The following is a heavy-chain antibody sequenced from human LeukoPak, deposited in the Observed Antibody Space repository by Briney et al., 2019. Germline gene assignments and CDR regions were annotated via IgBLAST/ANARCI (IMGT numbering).Heavy chain of an antibody. V-gene: IGHV3-23*01. CDR2: ISGSGGST. J-gene: IGHJ4*02. CDR1: GFTFSSYA. D-gene: IGHD2-15*01. Sequence: GGSLRLSCAASGFTFSSYAMSWVRQAPGKGLEWVSAISGSGGSTYYADSVKGRFTISRDNSKNTLYLQMNSLRAEDTAVYYCAKTMLSYCSRGSCYSRFDYWGQGTLVTVSS. CDR3: AKTMLSYCSRGSCYSRFDY.